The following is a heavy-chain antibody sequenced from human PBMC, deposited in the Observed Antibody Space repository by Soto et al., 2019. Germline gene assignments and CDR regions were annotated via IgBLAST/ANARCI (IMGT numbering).Heavy chain of an antibody. Sequence: PGESLKISCKGSGYSFTSYWIGWVRQMPGKGLEWMGIIYPGDSDTRYSPSFQGQVTISADKSISTAYLQWSSLKASDTAMYYCARQDERVSFGYSSGWRHPFDYWGQGTLVTVSS. V-gene: IGHV5-51*01. J-gene: IGHJ4*02. CDR1: GYSFTSYW. D-gene: IGHD6-19*01. CDR3: ARQDERVSFGYSSGWRHPFDY. CDR2: IYPGDSDT.